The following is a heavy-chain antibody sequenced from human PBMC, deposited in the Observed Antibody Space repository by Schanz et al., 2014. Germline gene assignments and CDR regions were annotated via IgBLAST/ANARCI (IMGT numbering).Heavy chain of an antibody. V-gene: IGHV3-66*01. CDR3: ARDGNYYGSRNYYKTPYYFDY. CDR2: IYASGAT. J-gene: IGHJ4*02. CDR1: GFTVSSDH. Sequence: EVLLVESGGGLVKPGGSLRLSCVVSGFTVSSDHMSWVRQAPGKGLEWVSTIYASGATYYADSVKRRFTISRDISKNTLHLQVTSLRAEDTAIYYCARDGNYYGSRNYYKTPYYFDYWGQGTLVTVSS. D-gene: IGHD3-10*01.